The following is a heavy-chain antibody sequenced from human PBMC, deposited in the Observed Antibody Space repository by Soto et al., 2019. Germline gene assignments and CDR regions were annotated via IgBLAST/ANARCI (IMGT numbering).Heavy chain of an antibody. J-gene: IGHJ5*02. CDR2: INHSGST. Sequence: PSETLSLTCALSGGSITSGGFFWSWIRQPPGKGLEWIGYINHSGSTYFNPSLKSRVIISLDNSRTQFSLKLSSVTAADTAIYYCARSGVTGIVIPSHWFDPWGQGTLVTVSS. D-gene: IGHD2-21*02. V-gene: IGHV4-30-2*01. CDR3: ARSGVTGIVIPSHWFDP. CDR1: GGSITSGGFF.